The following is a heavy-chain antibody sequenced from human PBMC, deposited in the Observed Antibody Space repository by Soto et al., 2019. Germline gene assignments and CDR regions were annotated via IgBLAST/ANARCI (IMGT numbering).Heavy chain of an antibody. CDR3: ARIGAGIWG. CDR2: IYYSGST. CDR1: GGSISSYY. J-gene: IGHJ4*02. Sequence: QVQLQESGPGLVKPSETLSLTCTVSGGSISSYYWSWIRQPPGKGLEWIGYIYYSGSTNYNPSLNGGVTIAVDTSKHLFALKLSSVTAADTAVYYCARIGAGIWGWGQGTLVTVSS. V-gene: IGHV4-59*01. D-gene: IGHD7-27*01.